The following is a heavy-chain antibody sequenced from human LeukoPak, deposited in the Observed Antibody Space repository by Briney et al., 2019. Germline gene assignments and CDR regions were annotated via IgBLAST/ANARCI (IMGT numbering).Heavy chain of an antibody. CDR1: GDSISSSNYY. Sequence: PSETLSLTCTVSGDSISSSNYYWAWIRQPPGKGLEWIGSIYFSGSAYYNPSHKSRVTISADTSKNQFSLKLSSVTAADTAVYYCASRRGLYWGQGTLVTVSS. J-gene: IGHJ4*02. CDR3: ASRRGLY. V-gene: IGHV4-39*01. D-gene: IGHD6-25*01. CDR2: IYFSGSA.